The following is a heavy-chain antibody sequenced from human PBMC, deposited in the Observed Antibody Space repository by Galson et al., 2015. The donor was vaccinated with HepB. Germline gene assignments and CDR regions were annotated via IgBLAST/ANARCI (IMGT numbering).Heavy chain of an antibody. V-gene: IGHV1-69*13. Sequence: SVKVSCKASGGTFSSYGISWVRQAPGQGLEWMGGIIPIIGAATYTQKFQGRVTITADESTSTAYMKLISLRSEDTAAYYCAREVGHCSSASCPDPYYYYYMDVWGKGTTVTVSS. CDR2: IIPIIGAA. J-gene: IGHJ6*03. CDR1: GGTFSSYG. D-gene: IGHD2-2*01. CDR3: AREVGHCSSASCPDPYYYYYMDV.